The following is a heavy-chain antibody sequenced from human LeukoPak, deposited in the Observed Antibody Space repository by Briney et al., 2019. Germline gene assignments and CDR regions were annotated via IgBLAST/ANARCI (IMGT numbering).Heavy chain of an antibody. D-gene: IGHD6-19*01. CDR1: GDSVSSNSAA. CDR2: TYYRSKWYN. CDR3: ARESGLYGGYSSGWDAFDI. J-gene: IGHJ3*02. V-gene: IGHV6-1*01. Sequence: SQTLSLTCAISGDSVSSNSAAWNWIRQSPSRGLEWLGRTYYRSKWYNDYAVSVKSRITINPDTSKNQFSLQLNSVTPEDTAVYYCARESGLYGGYSSGWDAFDIWGQGTMVTVSS.